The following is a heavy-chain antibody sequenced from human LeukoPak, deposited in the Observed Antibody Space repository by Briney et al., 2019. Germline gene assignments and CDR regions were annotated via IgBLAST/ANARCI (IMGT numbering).Heavy chain of an antibody. CDR3: AKRVPYSSSSVYFDS. CDR2: VRDTGRDT. CDR1: GFTFSSYG. J-gene: IGHJ4*02. V-gene: IGHV3-23*01. D-gene: IGHD6-6*01. Sequence: GGSLRLSCSASGFTFSSYGMSWVRQAPGKGLEWVSAVRDTGRDTYYADSVKGRFTISKDNSKNTLFLQMNSLRAEDTAVYYCAKRVPYSSSSVYFDSWGQGTLVTVSS.